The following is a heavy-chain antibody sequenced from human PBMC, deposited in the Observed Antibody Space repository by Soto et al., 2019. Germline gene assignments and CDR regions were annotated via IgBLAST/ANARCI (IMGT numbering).Heavy chain of an antibody. CDR3: ARLSIPTRDYYDSSGYLPHFDY. CDR1: CGSISSSSYY. D-gene: IGHD3-22*01. Sequence: SETLSLTCTVSCGSISSSSYYWGWIRQPPGKGLEWIGSIYYSGSTYYNPSLKSRVTISVDTSKNQFSLKLSSVTAADTAVYYCARLSIPTRDYYDSSGYLPHFDYWGQGTLVTVSS. J-gene: IGHJ4*02. V-gene: IGHV4-39*01. CDR2: IYYSGST.